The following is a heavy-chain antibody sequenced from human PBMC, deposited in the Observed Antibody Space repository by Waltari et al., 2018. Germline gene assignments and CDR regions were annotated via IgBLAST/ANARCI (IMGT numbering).Heavy chain of an antibody. CDR1: GFTFSSSG. J-gene: IGHJ6*03. CDR3: AKEGGFGEFYYYYYYMDV. CDR2: IWYDGSNK. V-gene: IGHV3-33*06. D-gene: IGHD3-10*01. Sequence: QVQLVESGGGVVQPGRSLRLSCAASGFTFSSSGMPWVRQAPGQGLEWVAVIWYDGSNKYYADSVKGRFTISRDNSKNTLYLQMNSLRAEDTAVYYCAKEGGFGEFYYYYYYMDVWGKGTTVTVSS.